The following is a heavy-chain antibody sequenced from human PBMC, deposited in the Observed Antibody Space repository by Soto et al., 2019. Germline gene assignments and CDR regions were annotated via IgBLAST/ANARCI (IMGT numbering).Heavy chain of an antibody. V-gene: IGHV3-30-3*01. CDR1: GFTFSKYA. Sequence: GGSLRLSCAASGFTFSKYAMHCVRQAPGKGLEWVAVISYDGSNKYYADSVKGRFTISRDNSKNTLYLQMNSLRAEDTAVYYCARDLPPVRYYDSSGYSYYFDYWGQGTRVTVS. J-gene: IGHJ4*02. CDR2: ISYDGSNK. D-gene: IGHD3-22*01. CDR3: ARDLPPVRYYDSSGYSYYFDY.